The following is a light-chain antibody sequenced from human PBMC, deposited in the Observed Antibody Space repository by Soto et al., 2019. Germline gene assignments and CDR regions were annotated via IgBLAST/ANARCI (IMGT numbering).Light chain of an antibody. Sequence: QSVLTQPPSVSAAPGQKVTISCSGSSSNIGNNYVSWYQQLPGTAPKLVIYEDNKRPSGIPDRFSGSKSGTSATLGITGLQTGDEADYYCAAWDSSLIGGVFGGGTKVTVL. J-gene: IGLJ2*01. V-gene: IGLV1-51*02. CDR1: SSNIGNNY. CDR3: AAWDSSLIGGV. CDR2: EDN.